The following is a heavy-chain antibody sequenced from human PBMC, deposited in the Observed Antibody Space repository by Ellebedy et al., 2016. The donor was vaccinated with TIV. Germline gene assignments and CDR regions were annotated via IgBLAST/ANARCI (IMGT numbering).Heavy chain of an antibody. J-gene: IGHJ4*02. V-gene: IGHV4-59*08. CDR1: GGSISNYY. D-gene: IGHD4-11*01. Sequence: MPSETLSLTCTVSGGSISNYYWSWIRQPPGKALEWIAYFYYNGNIKDSPSLKSRVTISVDMSKNQFSLELSSVTAADTAVYYCATYSMGRLEYWGQGTLVTVSS. CDR3: ATYSMGRLEY. CDR2: FYYNGNI.